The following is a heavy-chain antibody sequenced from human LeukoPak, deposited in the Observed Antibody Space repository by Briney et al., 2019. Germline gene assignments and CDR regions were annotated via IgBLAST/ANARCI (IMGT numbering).Heavy chain of an antibody. D-gene: IGHD3-22*01. V-gene: IGHV4-59*01. J-gene: IGHJ4*02. CDR1: GGSIGSYY. Sequence: PSETLSLTCIVSGGSIGSYYWSWIRQPPGKGLEWIGHIYYSGTTDYNPSLRSRVTISVDTSKNQFSLRLSSVAAADTAVYYCAIDRSDGSGYYGYYFDYWGQGTLVSVSS. CDR3: AIDRSDGSGYYGYYFDY. CDR2: IYYSGTT.